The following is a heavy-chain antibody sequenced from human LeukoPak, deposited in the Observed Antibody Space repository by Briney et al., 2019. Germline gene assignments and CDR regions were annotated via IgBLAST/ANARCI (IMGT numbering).Heavy chain of an antibody. CDR3: ARGYSSSSDFDY. CDR2: IFYSGST. D-gene: IGHD6-6*01. Sequence: SETLSLTCTVSGGSISSRSYYWGWIRQPPGTGLEWIGSIFYSGSTYYNPSLKSRVTISVDTSKNQFSLKLSSVTAADTAVYYCARGYSSSSDFDYWGQGTLVTVSS. J-gene: IGHJ4*02. V-gene: IGHV4-39*07. CDR1: GGSISSRSYY.